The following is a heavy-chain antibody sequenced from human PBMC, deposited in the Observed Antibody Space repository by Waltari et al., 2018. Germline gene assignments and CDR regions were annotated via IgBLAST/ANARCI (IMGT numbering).Heavy chain of an antibody. Sequence: QVQLQESGPGLVKPSQTLSLTCTVSGVSISSCSYYWSWIRLPAGKGLEWIGRIYTSGSTNYNPSLKSRVTISVDTSKNQFSLKLSSVTAADTAMYYCATAAAGRRYYYYYYMDVWGKGTTVTVSS. CDR1: GVSISSCSYY. CDR2: IYTSGST. D-gene: IGHD6-13*01. J-gene: IGHJ6*03. CDR3: ATAAAGRRYYYYYYMDV. V-gene: IGHV4-61*02.